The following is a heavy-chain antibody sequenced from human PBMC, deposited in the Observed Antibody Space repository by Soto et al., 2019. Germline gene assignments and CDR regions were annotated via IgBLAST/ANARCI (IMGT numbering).Heavy chain of an antibody. CDR1: GFTFSDYY. J-gene: IGHJ4*02. CDR3: AKLIWSSGSWYMGYFDY. V-gene: IGHV3-11*06. D-gene: IGHD6-13*01. CDR2: ISSSSSYT. Sequence: PGGSLRLSCAASGFTFSDYYMSWIRQAPGKGLEWVSYISSSSSYTNYADSVKGRFTISRDNAKNSLYLQMNSLRAEDTAVYYCAKLIWSSGSWYMGYFDYWGQGTLVTVSS.